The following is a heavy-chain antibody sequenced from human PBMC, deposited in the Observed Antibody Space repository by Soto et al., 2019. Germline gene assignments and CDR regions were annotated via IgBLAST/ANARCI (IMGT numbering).Heavy chain of an antibody. V-gene: IGHV5-51*01. CDR1: GYSFTSYW. CDR2: IYPGDSDT. D-gene: IGHD2-21*02. CDR3: ARPAYCGGDCHYFDY. Sequence: GEPLKISCKGSGYSFTSYWIGWVRQMPGKGLEWMGIIYPGDSDTRYSPSFQGQVTISADKSISTAYLQWSSLKASDTAMYYCARPAYCGGDCHYFDYWGQGTLVTVSS. J-gene: IGHJ4*02.